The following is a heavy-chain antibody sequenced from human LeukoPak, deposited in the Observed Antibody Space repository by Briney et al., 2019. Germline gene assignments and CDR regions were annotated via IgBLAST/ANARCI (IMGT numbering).Heavy chain of an antibody. CDR3: ARETRPSHYYDSSGYYAY. J-gene: IGHJ4*02. V-gene: IGHV1-69*05. CDR1: GYTFTGHY. D-gene: IGHD3-22*01. CDR2: IIPIFGTA. Sequence: SLKVSCKSSGYTFTGHYMHWMRQAPGQGLEWMGRIIPIFGTANYAQKFQGRVTITTDESTSTAYMELSSLRSEDTAVYYCARETRPSHYYDSSGYYAYWGQGTLVTVSS.